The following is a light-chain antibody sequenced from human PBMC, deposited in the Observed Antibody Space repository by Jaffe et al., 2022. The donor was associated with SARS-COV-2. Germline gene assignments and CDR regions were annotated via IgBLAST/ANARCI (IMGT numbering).Light chain of an antibody. CDR2: EVT. CDR1: SSDVGSYNR. Sequence: QSVLTQPPSVSGSPGQSVAISCTGTSSDVGSYNRVSWYQQTPGTAPKLLIYEVTNRPSGVPDRFSGSKSGNTASLTISGLQAEDEADYYCSSETSTTLYVFGTGTKVTVL. J-gene: IGLJ1*01. CDR3: SSETSTTLYV. V-gene: IGLV2-18*02.